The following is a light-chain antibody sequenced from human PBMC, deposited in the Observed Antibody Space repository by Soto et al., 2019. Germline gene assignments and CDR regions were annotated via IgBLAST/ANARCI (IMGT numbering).Light chain of an antibody. J-gene: IGLJ2*01. CDR1: SSNIGAGYD. CDR3: QSYDSSLSGYVV. Sequence: QPVLTQSPSVSGAPGQRVTISCTGSSSNIGAGYDVHWYQQLPGTAPKLLIYGNSNRPSGVPDRFSGSKSGTSASLAITGLQAEDEADYYCQSYDSSLSGYVVFGGGTQLTVL. CDR2: GNS. V-gene: IGLV1-40*01.